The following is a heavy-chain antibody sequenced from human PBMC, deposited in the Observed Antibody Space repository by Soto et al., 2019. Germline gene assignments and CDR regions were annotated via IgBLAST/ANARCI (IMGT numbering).Heavy chain of an antibody. D-gene: IGHD3-22*01. CDR3: ARVPRWYYDSSGLDY. CDR1: GGTFSSYA. Sequence: SVKVSWKASGGTFSSYAISWLRQATGQGLEWMGGIIPIFGTANYAQKFQGRVAITADESTSTAYMELSSLRSEDTAVYYCARVPRWYYDSSGLDYWGQGTLVTVSS. V-gene: IGHV1-69*13. CDR2: IIPIFGTA. J-gene: IGHJ4*02.